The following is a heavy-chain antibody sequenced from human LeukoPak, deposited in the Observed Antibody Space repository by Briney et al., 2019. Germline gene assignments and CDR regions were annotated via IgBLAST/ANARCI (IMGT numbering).Heavy chain of an antibody. J-gene: IGHJ6*03. Sequence: PSETLSLTCAVYGGSFSGYYWSWIRQPPGKGLEWIGEINHSGSTNYNPSLKSRVTISVDTSKNQFSLKLSSVTAADTAVYYCARTVSIVGSGSYYYYYYYMDVWGKGTTVTVSS. CDR2: INHSGST. V-gene: IGHV4-34*01. CDR3: ARTVSIVGSGSYYYYYYYMDV. D-gene: IGHD3-10*01. CDR1: GGSFSGYY.